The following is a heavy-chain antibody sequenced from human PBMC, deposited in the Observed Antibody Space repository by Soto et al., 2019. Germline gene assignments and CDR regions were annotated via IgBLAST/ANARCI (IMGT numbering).Heavy chain of an antibody. D-gene: IGHD3-22*01. V-gene: IGHV3-7*01. J-gene: IGHJ4*02. Sequence: GGSLRLSCAGSGFTFSSYWMSWVRQAPGKGLEWVANIKQDASDEYYVDSVKGRFTISRDNAKNSLYLQMSSLRVEDTAVYYCARGSTGDVSRGSPFEFGGKGTLVTVAS. CDR3: ARGSTGDVSRGSPFEF. CDR1: GFTFSSYW. CDR2: IKQDASDE.